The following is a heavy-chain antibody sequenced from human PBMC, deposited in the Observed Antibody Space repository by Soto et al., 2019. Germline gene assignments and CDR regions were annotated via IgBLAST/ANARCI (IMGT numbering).Heavy chain of an antibody. V-gene: IGHV1-69*13. Sequence: SSVKVSCKASGGTFSSYAISWVRQAPGQGLEWMGGIIPIFGTENYAQKFQGRVTITADESTSKAYMELRSLRYEDTAASSCARYQTTVTTFYSYYHGMDVWG. J-gene: IGHJ6*04. CDR3: ARYQTTVTTFYSYYHGMDV. D-gene: IGHD4-17*01. CDR2: IIPIFGTE. CDR1: GGTFSSYA.